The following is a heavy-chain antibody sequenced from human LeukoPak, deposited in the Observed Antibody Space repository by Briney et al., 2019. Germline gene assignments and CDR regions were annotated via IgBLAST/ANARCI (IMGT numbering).Heavy chain of an antibody. CDR1: GFTFSTYG. CDR3: AKEEAWGVNAFDY. Sequence: GGSLRLSCAASGFTFSTYGMHWVRQAPGKGLEWVAFIRFDGTNKYYADSVRGRFTISRDNSENTLYLQMDSLTADDTAIYYCAKEEAWGVNAFDYWGQGTLVTVSS. V-gene: IGHV3-30*02. CDR2: IRFDGTNK. J-gene: IGHJ4*02. D-gene: IGHD3-10*01.